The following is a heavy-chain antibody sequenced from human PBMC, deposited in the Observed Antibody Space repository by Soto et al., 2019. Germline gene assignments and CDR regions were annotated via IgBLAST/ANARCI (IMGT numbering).Heavy chain of an antibody. CDR3: AKDARRTGLVGHWID. CDR1: GFTASNYA. J-gene: IGHJ4*02. Sequence: VQLLESGGGLVQPGGSLRLSCGASGFTASNYAMTWVRQAPGKGLQWVSTISDSGRSAYYADSVKGRFAISRDNSKNTLFLQINDLRAEDTAVYFCAKDARRTGLVGHWIDWGQGTLVTVSS. V-gene: IGHV3-23*01. D-gene: IGHD2-8*02. CDR2: ISDSGRSA.